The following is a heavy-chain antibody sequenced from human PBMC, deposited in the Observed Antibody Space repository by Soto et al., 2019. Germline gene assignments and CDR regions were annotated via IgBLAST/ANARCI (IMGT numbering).Heavy chain of an antibody. CDR3: PRAGPYDFWSGYPFEY. V-gene: IGHV4-31*03. D-gene: IGHD3-3*01. Sequence: QVQLQESGPRLVKPSQTVSLTCTVSGDSISSGGHYWTWIRQHPGKGLEWIGFIYYTGTTYYNPSLQSRVSISVDTSKNQFSLELTSVTAADTAVYYCPRAGPYDFWSGYPFEYWGQGTLVTVSS. CDR1: GDSISSGGHY. J-gene: IGHJ4*02. CDR2: IYYTGTT.